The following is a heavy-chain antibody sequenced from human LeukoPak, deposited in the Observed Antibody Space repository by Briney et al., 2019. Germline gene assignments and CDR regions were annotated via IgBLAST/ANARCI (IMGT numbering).Heavy chain of an antibody. V-gene: IGHV1-18*01. CDR1: GYTFTSYG. J-gene: IGHJ5*02. CDR2: ISAYNGNT. D-gene: IGHD6-6*01. CDR3: ARDSSIAARRTRSWFDP. Sequence: GASAKVSCKASGYTFTSYGISWVRQAPGQGLEWMGWISAYNGNTNYAQKLQGRVTMTTDTSTSTAYMELRSLRSDDTAVYYCARDSSIAARRTRSWFDPSGQGTLVPVSS.